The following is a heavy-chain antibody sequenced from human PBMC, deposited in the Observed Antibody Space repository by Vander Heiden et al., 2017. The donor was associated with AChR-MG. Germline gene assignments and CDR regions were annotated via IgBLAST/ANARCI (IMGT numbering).Heavy chain of an antibody. CDR1: GFTFSPTL. V-gene: IGHV3-15*01. CDR3: TRSHFDS. Sequence: EVQVVESGGGLVKPGGSLRLSCTASGFTFSPTLMTWVRQAPGKGLEWVGRMKSDNDGGTTDYAAPVKGRFTISRDDSQNTLYLQMNSLKTEDTAVYYCTRSHFDSWGPGTLVTVSS. CDR2: MKSDNDGGTT. J-gene: IGHJ5*01.